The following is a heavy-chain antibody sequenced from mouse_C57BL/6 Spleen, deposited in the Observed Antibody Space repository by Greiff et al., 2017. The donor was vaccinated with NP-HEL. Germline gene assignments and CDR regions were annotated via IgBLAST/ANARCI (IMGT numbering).Heavy chain of an antibody. D-gene: IGHD2-1*01. V-gene: IGHV14-4*01. J-gene: IGHJ3*01. Sequence: EVQLQQSGAELVRPGASVKLSCTASGFNFNDDYMNWVKQRHEQGLEWIGWIDPDNGATGYAPKFQGKATLTADTASNTAYMQLSSLTSEDSAVYYRNTGNYYGLAYWGQGTLVTVAA. CDR2: IDPDNGAT. CDR1: GFNFNDDY. CDR3: NTGNYYGLAY.